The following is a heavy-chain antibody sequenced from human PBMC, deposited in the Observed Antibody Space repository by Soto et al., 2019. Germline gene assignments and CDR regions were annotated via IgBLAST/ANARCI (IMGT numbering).Heavy chain of an antibody. CDR2: INNSGST. CDR1: GGSFSGYY. V-gene: IGHV4-34*01. D-gene: IGHD1-26*01. CDR3: AREGELLRLIDY. J-gene: IGHJ4*02. Sequence: QVQLQQWGAGLLKPSETLSLTCAVYGGSFSGYYWSWIRQPPGKGLEWIGEINNSGSTNYNPSLNSRVTISVDTSKNQFSLKLSSVTAADTAVYYCAREGELLRLIDYWGQGTLVTVSS.